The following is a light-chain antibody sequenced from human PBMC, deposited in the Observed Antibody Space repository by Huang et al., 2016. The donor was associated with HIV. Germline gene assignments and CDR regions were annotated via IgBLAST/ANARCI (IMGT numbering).Light chain of an antibody. CDR2: GAS. Sequence: EIVLTQSPGTLSLSPGQRATLSCRASQSVISSYLAWYQQKPGQAPRLLFYGASSRATGIPDRFSGSGSGTDFTLTISRLEPEDFAVYYCQQYDSSPWTFGQGTKVEIK. CDR1: QSVISSY. J-gene: IGKJ1*01. V-gene: IGKV3-20*01. CDR3: QQYDSSPWT.